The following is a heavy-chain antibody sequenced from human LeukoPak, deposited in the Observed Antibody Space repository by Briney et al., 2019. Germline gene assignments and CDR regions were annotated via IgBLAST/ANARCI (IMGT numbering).Heavy chain of an antibody. J-gene: IGHJ3*02. CDR2: IWDDGSNK. Sequence: GRSLRLSCAAPGFTFSSYGMHWVRQAPAKGLEWVAVIWDDGSNKYHADSVKGRFSISRDNSKNTLYLQMNSLRADDTAVYYCARDHGSSGYYLDAFDIWGQGTMVTVSS. V-gene: IGHV3-33*01. CDR1: GFTFSSYG. CDR3: ARDHGSSGYYLDAFDI. D-gene: IGHD3-22*01.